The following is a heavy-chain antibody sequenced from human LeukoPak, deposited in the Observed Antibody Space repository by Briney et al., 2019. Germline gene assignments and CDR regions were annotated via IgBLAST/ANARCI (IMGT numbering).Heavy chain of an antibody. V-gene: IGHV3-23*01. CDR1: GFTFSSYG. CDR2: ISGSGGNT. J-gene: IGHJ5*02. D-gene: IGHD2-15*01. Sequence: GGTLRLSCAASGFTFSSYGMSWVRQAPGKGLEWVSAISGSGGNTYYADSVKGRFTISRDNSKNTLYLQMNSLRAEDTAVYYCAKGFVVVVSATQSSWFDPWGQGTLVTVSS. CDR3: AKGFVVVVSATQSSWFDP.